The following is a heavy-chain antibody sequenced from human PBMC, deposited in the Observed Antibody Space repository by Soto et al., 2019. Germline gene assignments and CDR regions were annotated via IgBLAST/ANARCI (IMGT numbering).Heavy chain of an antibody. D-gene: IGHD3-22*01. CDR3: ATTYYYDSREYYFDY. CDR2: IWYDGSNK. CDR1: GFTFSSYG. Sequence: QVQLVESGGGVVQPGRSLRLSCAASGFTFSSYGMHWVRQAPGKGLEWVAVIWYDGSNKYYADSVKGRFTISRDNSKNTLYLQMNSLRAEDTAVYYCATTYYYDSREYYFDYWGQGTLVTVSS. J-gene: IGHJ4*02. V-gene: IGHV3-33*01.